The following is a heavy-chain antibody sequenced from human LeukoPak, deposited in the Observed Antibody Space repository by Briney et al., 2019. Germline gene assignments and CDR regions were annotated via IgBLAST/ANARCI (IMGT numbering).Heavy chain of an antibody. CDR2: IYSGGGT. Sequence: PGGSLRLSCAASGFTVSSNYMSWVRQAPGKGLEWVSVIYSGGGTYYADSVKGRFTISRHNSPNTVSLQMNSLRPEDTAVYYCFGVINYGCGRDVGAQGTGVPVFWG. J-gene: IGHJ6*01. V-gene: IGHV3-53*04. D-gene: IGHD3-3*01. CDR1: GFTVSSNY. CDR3: FGVINYGCGRDVGAQGTGVPVF.